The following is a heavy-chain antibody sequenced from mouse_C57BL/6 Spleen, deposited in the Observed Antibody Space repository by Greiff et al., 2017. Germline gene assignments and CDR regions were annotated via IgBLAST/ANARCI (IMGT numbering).Heavy chain of an antibody. D-gene: IGHD1-1*01. CDR2: FYPGSGSI. CDR3: ARHEDYYGSSYDYAMDY. Sequence: QVQLQQSGAELVKPGASVKLSCKASGYTFTEYTIHWVKQRSGQGLEWIGWFYPGSGSIKYNEKFKDKATLTADKSSSTVYMELSRVTSEDSAVYFCARHEDYYGSSYDYAMDYWGQGTSVTVSS. CDR1: GYTFTEYT. J-gene: IGHJ4*01. V-gene: IGHV1-62-2*01.